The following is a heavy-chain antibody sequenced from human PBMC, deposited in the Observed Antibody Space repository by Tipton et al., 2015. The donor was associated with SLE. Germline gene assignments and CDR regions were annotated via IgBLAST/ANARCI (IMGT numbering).Heavy chain of an antibody. CDR1: GGSFSGYY. J-gene: IGHJ5*02. CDR2: INHSGST. Sequence: TLPLTCAVYGGSFSGYYWSWIRQPPGKGLEWIGEINHSGSTNYNPSLKSRVTISVDTSKNQFSLKLSSVTAADTAVYYCASGVTAAGTGRTDWFDPWGQGTLVTVSS. D-gene: IGHD6-13*01. CDR3: ASGVTAAGTGRTDWFDP. V-gene: IGHV4-34*01.